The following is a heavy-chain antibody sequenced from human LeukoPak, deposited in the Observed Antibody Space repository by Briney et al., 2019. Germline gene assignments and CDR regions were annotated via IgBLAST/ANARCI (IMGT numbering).Heavy chain of an antibody. CDR3: AMGYDILTGYYNRVRYYYYMDV. D-gene: IGHD3-9*01. J-gene: IGHJ6*03. CDR2: IIPIFGTA. V-gene: IGHV1-69*13. Sequence: ASVKVSCKASGGTFSSYAISWVRQAPGQGLEWMGGIIPIFGTANYAQKFQGRVTITADESTSTAYMELSSLRSEDTAVYYCAMGYDILTGYYNRVRYYYYMDVWGKGTTVTISS. CDR1: GGTFSSYA.